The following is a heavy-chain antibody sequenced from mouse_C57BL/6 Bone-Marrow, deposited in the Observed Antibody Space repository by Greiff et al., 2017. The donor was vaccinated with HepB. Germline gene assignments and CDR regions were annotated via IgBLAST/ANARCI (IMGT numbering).Heavy chain of an antibody. CDR1: GFTFSSYA. D-gene: IGHD3-2*02. V-gene: IGHV5-4*01. Sequence: EVQLVESGGGLVKPGGSLKLSCAASGFTFSSYAMSWVRQTPEKRLAWVATISDGGSYTYYPDNVKGRYTISRYNAKNNLYLQMSHLKSEDTAMYYCARDEAQALDYWGQGTTLTVSS. CDR3: ARDEAQALDY. J-gene: IGHJ2*01. CDR2: ISDGGSYT.